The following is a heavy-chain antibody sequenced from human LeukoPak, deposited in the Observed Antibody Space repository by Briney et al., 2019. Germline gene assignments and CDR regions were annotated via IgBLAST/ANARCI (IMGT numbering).Heavy chain of an antibody. Sequence: GGSLRLSCAASGFTFSSYSMNWVRQAPGKGLEWVAAISTTSGNIYYADSVKGRFTISRDNSKNTLYLQMNNLRTEDMAVYYCAKSDIIVVSDAKGNWFDPWGQGSLVTVSS. D-gene: IGHD2-2*01. CDR3: AKSDIIVVSDAKGNWFDP. CDR1: GFTFSSYS. V-gene: IGHV3-21*01. CDR2: ISTTSGNI. J-gene: IGHJ5*02.